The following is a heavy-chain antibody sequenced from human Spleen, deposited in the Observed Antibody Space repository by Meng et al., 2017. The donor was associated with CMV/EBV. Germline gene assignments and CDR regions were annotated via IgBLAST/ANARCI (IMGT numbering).Heavy chain of an antibody. CDR1: GYTFTSYG. CDR2: ISAYNGNT. V-gene: IGHV1-18*01. CDR3: ARGGYSGYDWPGYFDY. J-gene: IGHJ4*02. D-gene: IGHD5-12*01. Sequence: VQLVEVWAEGTKPGASVKAPCKASGYTFTSYGISWVRQAPGQGLEWMGWISAYNGNTNYAQKLQGRVTMTTDTSTSTAYMELRSLRSDDTAVYYCARGGYSGYDWPGYFDYWGQGTLVTVSS.